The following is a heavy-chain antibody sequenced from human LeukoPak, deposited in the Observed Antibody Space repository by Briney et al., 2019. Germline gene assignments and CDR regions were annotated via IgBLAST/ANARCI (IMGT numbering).Heavy chain of an antibody. V-gene: IGHV4-39*01. CDR3: ARHRIVAAGPIDY. D-gene: IGHD6-13*01. CDR2: IYYSGRN. Sequence: SETLSLTCTVSGGSMSRSSYYWGWIRQPPGKGLEWIGSIYYSGRNYYNPSLRSRVTISVDTSKNQFSLKLSSVTAADTAVYYCARHRIVAAGPIDYWGQGTLVTVSS. CDR1: GGSMSRSSYY. J-gene: IGHJ4*02.